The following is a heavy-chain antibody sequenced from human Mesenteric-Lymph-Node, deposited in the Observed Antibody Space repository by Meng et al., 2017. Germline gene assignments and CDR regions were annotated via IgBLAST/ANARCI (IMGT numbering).Heavy chain of an antibody. Sequence: GESLKISCAASGFTFSSYWMHWVRQAPGKGLEWVANIKQDGSEKYYVDSVKGRFTISRDNAKNSLYLQMNSLRAEDTAVYYCASPLGYFDWLPYYWGQGTLVTVSS. J-gene: IGHJ4*02. V-gene: IGHV3-7*01. D-gene: IGHD3-9*01. CDR3: ASPLGYFDWLPYY. CDR1: GFTFSSYW. CDR2: IKQDGSEK.